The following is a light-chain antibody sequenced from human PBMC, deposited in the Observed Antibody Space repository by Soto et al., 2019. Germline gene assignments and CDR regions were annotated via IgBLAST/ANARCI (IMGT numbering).Light chain of an antibody. CDR3: SSYTRRTTLV. V-gene: IGLV2-14*01. J-gene: IGLJ2*01. CDR2: EVT. CDR1: SSDIGGYNY. Sequence: QSVLTQPASVSGSPGQWITISCTGTSSDIGGYNYVSWYQQHPGKAPKLIIYEVTYRPSGVSNRFYGAKSGNTASLTISGLQAEDEADYYCSSYTRRTTLVFGGGTKLTVL.